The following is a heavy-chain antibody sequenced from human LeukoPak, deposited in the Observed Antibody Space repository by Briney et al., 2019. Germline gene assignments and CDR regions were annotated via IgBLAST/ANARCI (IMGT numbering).Heavy chain of an antibody. Sequence: SETLSLTCAVSGGSISSSNWWNWVRQPPGKGLEWIGEIYHSGSTNYNPSLKSRVTISVDTSKNHFSLKLSSVTAADTAVYYCARREYCSGGSCYPYRYYYYYMDVWGKGTTVTISS. J-gene: IGHJ6*03. CDR1: GGSISSSNW. CDR3: ARREYCSGGSCYPYRYYYYYMDV. V-gene: IGHV4-4*02. CDR2: IYHSGST. D-gene: IGHD2-15*01.